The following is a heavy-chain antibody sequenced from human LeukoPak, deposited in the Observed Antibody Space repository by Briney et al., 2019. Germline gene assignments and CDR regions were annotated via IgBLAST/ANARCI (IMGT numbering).Heavy chain of an antibody. CDR1: GGSFSGYY. CDR2: INHSGST. J-gene: IGHJ5*02. CDR3: ARRPSYLYYDFWSGYPTFDP. D-gene: IGHD3-3*01. Sequence: SETLSLTCAVYGGSFSGYYWSWIRQPPGKGLEWIGEINHSGSTNYNPSLKSRVTISVDTSKNQFSLKLSSVTAADTAVYYCARRPSYLYYDFWSGYPTFDPWGQGTLVTVSS. V-gene: IGHV4-34*01.